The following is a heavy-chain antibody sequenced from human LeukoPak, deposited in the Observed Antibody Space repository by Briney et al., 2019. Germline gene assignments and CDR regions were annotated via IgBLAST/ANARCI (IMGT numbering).Heavy chain of an antibody. CDR2: ISAYNGNR. Sequence: ASVKVSCKASGYTFTSYGISWVRQAPGQGLEWMGWISAYNGNRNYAQKLQGRVTMTTDTSTSTAYMELSSLRSEDTAVYYCATEADYDSSRYWGQGTLVTVSS. CDR3: ATEADYDSSRY. V-gene: IGHV1-18*01. J-gene: IGHJ4*02. D-gene: IGHD3-22*01. CDR1: GYTFTSYG.